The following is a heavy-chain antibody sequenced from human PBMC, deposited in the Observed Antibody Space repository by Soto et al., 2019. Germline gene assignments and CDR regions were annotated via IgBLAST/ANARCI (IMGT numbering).Heavy chain of an antibody. V-gene: IGHV3-23*01. D-gene: IGHD2-8*01. Sequence: EVHLLESGGGLVQPGGSLRLSCAASGFSFVSYAMSWVRQVPGKGLEWVSAISNSGGSTFYADSLKGRFTISRENSKNTLYLEMNSLRDEDTAVYYCARSEIVPYALGYFQHWGQGTLVIVSS. CDR3: ARSEIVPYALGYFQH. J-gene: IGHJ1*01. CDR2: ISNSGGST. CDR1: GFSFVSYA.